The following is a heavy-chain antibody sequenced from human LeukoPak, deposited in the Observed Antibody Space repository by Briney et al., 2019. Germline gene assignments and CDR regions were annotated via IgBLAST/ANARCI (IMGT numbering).Heavy chain of an antibody. CDR3: ASRARYDSSGYYFVGPDV. CDR1: GYTFTSYY. D-gene: IGHD3-22*01. Sequence: ASVKVSCKPSGYTFTSYYMHWVRQAPGQGLEWMGIINPSFGSTSYAQKFQGRVTMTRDTSTSTVYMELSSPRSEDTAVYYCASRARYDSSGYYFVGPDVWGQGTTVTVSS. CDR2: INPSFGST. V-gene: IGHV1-46*01. J-gene: IGHJ6*02.